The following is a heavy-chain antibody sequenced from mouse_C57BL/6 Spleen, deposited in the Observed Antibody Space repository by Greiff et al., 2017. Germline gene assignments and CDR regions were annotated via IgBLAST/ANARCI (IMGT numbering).Heavy chain of an antibody. J-gene: IGHJ4*01. Sequence: EVMLVESGGGLVKPGGSLKLSCAASGFTFSSYAMSWVRQTPEKRLEWVATISDGGSYTYYPDNVKGRFTISRDNANNNLYLQMSHLKSEDSAMYYCARDLNYGSSYEAMDYWGQGTSVTVSS. CDR1: GFTFSSYA. V-gene: IGHV5-4*01. CDR3: ARDLNYGSSYEAMDY. D-gene: IGHD1-1*01. CDR2: ISDGGSYT.